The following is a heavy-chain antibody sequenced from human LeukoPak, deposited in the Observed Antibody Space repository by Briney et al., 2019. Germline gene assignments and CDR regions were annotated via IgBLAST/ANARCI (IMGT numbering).Heavy chain of an antibody. J-gene: IGHJ4*02. D-gene: IGHD6-19*01. V-gene: IGHV3-21*01. CDR3: ARDGPGTDSSGWYDSRDY. CDR1: GFTFSSYS. Sequence: GGSLRLSCAASGFTFSSYSMHWVRQAPRKGLEWVSSISNSSSYIYYADSVKGRFTISRDNAKNSLYLQMNSLRAEDTAVYYCARDGPGTDSSGWYDSRDYWGQGTLVTVSS. CDR2: ISNSSSYI.